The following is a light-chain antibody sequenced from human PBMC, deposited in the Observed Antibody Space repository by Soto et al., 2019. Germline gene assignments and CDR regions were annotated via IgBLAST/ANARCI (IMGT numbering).Light chain of an antibody. CDR2: GAS. CDR1: QSVSSSY. CDR3: QQYGSSPRT. Sequence: EVVLTQSPGTLSLSTGERATLSCRASQSVSSSYLAWYQQKPGHAPRLLIYGASSRATGIPDRFSGSGSGTDFTLTISRLEPEDFAVYYCQQYGSSPRTFGQGTKVDIK. J-gene: IGKJ1*01. V-gene: IGKV3-20*01.